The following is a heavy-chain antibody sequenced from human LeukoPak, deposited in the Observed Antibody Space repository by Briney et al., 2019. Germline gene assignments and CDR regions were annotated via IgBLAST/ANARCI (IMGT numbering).Heavy chain of an antibody. D-gene: IGHD6-19*01. CDR1: GFTFSSYA. J-gene: IGHJ4*02. CDR2: ISGSGGST. Sequence: PGGSLRLSCAASGFTFSSYAMSWVRQAPGKGLEWVSAISGSGGSTYYADSVKGRFTISRDNSKNTLYLQMNSLRAEDTAVYYCAKDGYRGIAVALIYFDYWGQGTLVPVSS. CDR3: AKDGYRGIAVALIYFDY. V-gene: IGHV3-23*01.